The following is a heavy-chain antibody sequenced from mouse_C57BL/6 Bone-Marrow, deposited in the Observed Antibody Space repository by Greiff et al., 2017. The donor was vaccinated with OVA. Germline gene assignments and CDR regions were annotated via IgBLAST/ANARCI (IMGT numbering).Heavy chain of an antibody. CDR2: IYPGDGDT. CDR1: GYAFSSSW. CDR3: ARSVDYDPSWFAY. Sequence: VQLQQSGPELVKPGASVKISCKASGYAFSSSWMNWVKQRPGKGLEWIGRIYPGDGDTNYNGKFKGKATLTADKSSSTAYMQLSSLTSEDSAVYFGARSVDYDPSWFAYWGQGTLVTVSA. D-gene: IGHD2-4*01. J-gene: IGHJ3*01. V-gene: IGHV1-82*01.